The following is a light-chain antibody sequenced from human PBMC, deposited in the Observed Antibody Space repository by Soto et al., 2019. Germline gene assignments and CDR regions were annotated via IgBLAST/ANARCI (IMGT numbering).Light chain of an antibody. V-gene: IGKV2-28*01. CDR2: LGS. Sequence: DIVMTQSPLSLPVTPGEPASISCRSSQSLLHSNGYNYLDWYLQKPGQSPQLLIYLGSNRASWVPDRFSGSGSGTDFTLKISRVEAEYVGVYYCMQALQTHRTFGPGTKVDIK. CDR1: QSLLHSNGYNY. J-gene: IGKJ3*01. CDR3: MQALQTHRT.